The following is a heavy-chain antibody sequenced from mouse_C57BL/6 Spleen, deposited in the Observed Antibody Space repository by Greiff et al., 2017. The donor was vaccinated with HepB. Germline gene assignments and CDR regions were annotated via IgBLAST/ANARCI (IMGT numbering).Heavy chain of an antibody. D-gene: IGHD1-1*01. CDR2: IDPNSGGT. CDR3: ARGGVTSYYYGSSYNFDV. J-gene: IGHJ1*03. Sequence: QVQLKQPGAELVKPGASVKLSCKASGYTFTSYWMHWVKQRPGRGLEWIGRIDPNSGGTKYNEKFKSKATLTVDKPSSTAYMQLSSLTSEDSAVYYCARGGVTSYYYGSSYNFDVWGTGTTVTVSS. CDR1: GYTFTSYW. V-gene: IGHV1-72*01.